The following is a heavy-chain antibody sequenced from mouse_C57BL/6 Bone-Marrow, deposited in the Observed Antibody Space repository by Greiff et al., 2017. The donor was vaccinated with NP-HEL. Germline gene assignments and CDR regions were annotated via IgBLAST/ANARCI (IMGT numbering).Heavy chain of an antibody. CDR2: INPYNGDT. V-gene: IGHV1-20*01. CDR1: GYSFTGYF. CDR3: ARGPTGAMDY. D-gene: IGHD2-10*01. Sequence: VHVKQSGPELVKPGDSVKISCKASGYSFTGYFMNWVMQSHGKSLEWIGRINPYNGDTFYNQKFKGKATLTVDKSSSTAHMELRSLTSEDSAVYYCARGPTGAMDYWGQGTSVTVSS. J-gene: IGHJ4*01.